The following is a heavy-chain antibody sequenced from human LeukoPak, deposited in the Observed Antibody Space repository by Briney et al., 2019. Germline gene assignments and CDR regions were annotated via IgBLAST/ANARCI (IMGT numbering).Heavy chain of an antibody. Sequence: PRASVKVSCKVSGYILSELSMHWVRQPPGKGLEWMGGFDPEEDETIYAQRFQGRITMTEDTSTDTAYMELSSLRSEDTAVYYCATHSRGYYYVNPLWQDWGQGTLVIVSS. V-gene: IGHV1-24*01. CDR3: ATHSRGYYYVNPLWQD. J-gene: IGHJ1*01. D-gene: IGHD3-22*01. CDR2: FDPEEDET. CDR1: GYILSELS.